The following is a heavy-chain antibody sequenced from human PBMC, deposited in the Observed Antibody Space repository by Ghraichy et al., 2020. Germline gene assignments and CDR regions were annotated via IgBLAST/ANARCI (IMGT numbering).Heavy chain of an antibody. J-gene: IGHJ4*02. CDR1: GFTFSSYA. CDR3: AKAGWYYDSSGYYSTPYYFDY. Sequence: GGSLRLSCAASGFTFSSYAMSWVRQAPGKGLEWVSAISGSGGSTYYADSVKGRFTISRDNSKNTLYLQMNSLRAEDTAVYYCAKAGWYYDSSGYYSTPYYFDYWGQGTLVTVSS. D-gene: IGHD3-22*01. V-gene: IGHV3-23*01. CDR2: ISGSGGST.